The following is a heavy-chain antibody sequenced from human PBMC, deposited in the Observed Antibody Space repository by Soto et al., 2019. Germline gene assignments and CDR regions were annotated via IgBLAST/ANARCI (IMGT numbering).Heavy chain of an antibody. D-gene: IGHD6-19*01. CDR2: IIPIFGRA. CDR1: GGTFSSYA. CDR3: AYSRGREVAGDGGFDY. V-gene: IGHV1-69*13. J-gene: IGHJ4*02. Sequence: SVKVSCKASGGTFSSYAISWVRQAPGQGLEWMGGIIPIFGRANYAQNFQGRVTITAAASTSTAYMELSSLRSEDTAVYYCAYSRGREVAGDGGFDYPGRGTLVTVSS.